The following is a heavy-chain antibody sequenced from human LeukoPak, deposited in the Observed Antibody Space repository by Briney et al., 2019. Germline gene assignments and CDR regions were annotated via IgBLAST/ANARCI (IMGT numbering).Heavy chain of an antibody. Sequence: SETLSLTCTVSGGSISSSSYYWGWIRQPPGTGLEWIGSIYYSGSTYYNPSLKSRVTISVDTSKNQFSLKLSSVTAADTAVYYCARGWLLWFGELLSPGWFDPWGQGTLVTVSS. CDR2: IYYSGST. D-gene: IGHD3-10*01. V-gene: IGHV4-39*01. J-gene: IGHJ5*02. CDR1: GGSISSSSYY. CDR3: ARGWLLWFGELLSPGWFDP.